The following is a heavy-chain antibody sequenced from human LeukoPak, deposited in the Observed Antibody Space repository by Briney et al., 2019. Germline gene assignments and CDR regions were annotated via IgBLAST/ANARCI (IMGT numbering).Heavy chain of an antibody. Sequence: GASVKVSCKASGGTFSSYAISWVRQAPGQGLEWMGGIIPIFGTANYAQKFQGRVTITADESTSTAYMELSSLRSEDTAVYYCARVPWYMEELIWFDPWGQGTLVTVSS. D-gene: IGHD6-13*01. CDR2: IIPIFGTA. CDR1: GGTFSSYA. J-gene: IGHJ5*02. CDR3: ARVPWYMEELIWFDP. V-gene: IGHV1-69*13.